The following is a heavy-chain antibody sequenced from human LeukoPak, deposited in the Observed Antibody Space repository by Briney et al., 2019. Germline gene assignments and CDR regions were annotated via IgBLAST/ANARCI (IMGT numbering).Heavy chain of an antibody. D-gene: IGHD6-13*01. CDR3: ARDGAAAGAIDY. V-gene: IGHV4-4*07. Sequence: SETLSLTCTVSGGSISSYYWSWIRQPAGKGLEWIGRIYTCGSTNYNPSLKSRVTMSVDTSENQFSLKLSSVTAADTAVYYCARDGAAAGAIDYWGQGTLVTVSS. CDR1: GGSISSYY. J-gene: IGHJ4*02. CDR2: IYTCGST.